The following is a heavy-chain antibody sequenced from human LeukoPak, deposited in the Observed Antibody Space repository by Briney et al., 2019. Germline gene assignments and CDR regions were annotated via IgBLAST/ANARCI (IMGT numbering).Heavy chain of an antibody. CDR3: AREVIVVVVAAKFYWFDP. CDR1: GYTFTGYY. J-gene: IGHJ5*02. Sequence: ASVKVSCKASGYTFTGYYMHWVRQAPGQGLEWMGWINPNSGGTNYAQKFQGRVTMTRDTSISTAYMELSRLRSDDTAVYYCAREVIVVVVAAKFYWFDPWGQGTLVTVSS. CDR2: INPNSGGT. V-gene: IGHV1-2*02. D-gene: IGHD2-15*01.